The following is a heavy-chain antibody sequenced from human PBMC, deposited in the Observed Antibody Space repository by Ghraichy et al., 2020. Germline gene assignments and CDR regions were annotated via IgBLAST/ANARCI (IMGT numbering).Heavy chain of an antibody. J-gene: IGHJ4*02. D-gene: IGHD6-25*01. Sequence: ASVKVSCKASGYTFTSYYMHWVRQAPGQGLEWMGIINPSGGSTSYAQKFQGRVTMTRDTSTSTVYMELRSLRSEDTAVYYCARSGYGPPFDYWGQGTLVTVSS. CDR2: INPSGGST. CDR1: GYTFTSYY. CDR3: ARSGYGPPFDY. V-gene: IGHV1-46*03.